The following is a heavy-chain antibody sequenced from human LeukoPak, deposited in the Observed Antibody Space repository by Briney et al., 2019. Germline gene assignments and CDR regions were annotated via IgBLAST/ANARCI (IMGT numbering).Heavy chain of an antibody. D-gene: IGHD5-18*01. CDR3: ARGRYNYGYIYDY. CDR1: GFTVSSNY. V-gene: IGHV3-66*01. J-gene: IGHJ4*02. Sequence: GGSLRLSCAASGFTVSSNYMSWVRQAPGKGLEWVSVIYSGGSTYYADSVKGRFIISRDNSKNTVYLQMNSLRAEDTAVYYCARGRYNYGYIYDYWGQGTLVTVSS. CDR2: IYSGGST.